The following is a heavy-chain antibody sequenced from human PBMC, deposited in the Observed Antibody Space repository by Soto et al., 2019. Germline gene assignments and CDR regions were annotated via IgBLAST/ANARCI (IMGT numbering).Heavy chain of an antibody. V-gene: IGHV1-24*01. J-gene: IGHJ6*02. CDR1: GYTLTELS. Sequence: QVQLVQSGAEVKKPGASVKVSCKVSGYTLTELSMHWVRQAPGKGLEWMGGFDPEEGETIYAQKFQGRVTMTADTSTDTAYMAESSLRTENMDVYDCAIYVNTPRMRMAVWCQGATVTDFS. CDR3: AIYVNTPRMRMAV. CDR2: FDPEEGET. D-gene: IGHD3-16*01.